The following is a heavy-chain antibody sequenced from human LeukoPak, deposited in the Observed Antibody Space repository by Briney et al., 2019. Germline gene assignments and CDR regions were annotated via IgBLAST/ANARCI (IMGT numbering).Heavy chain of an antibody. CDR2: ISSSGGSP. J-gene: IGHJ6*02. CDR3: AKSVAIYFCYGLDV. V-gene: IGHV3-23*01. Sequence: GGSLRLSCVASGFTFSTYALSWVRQAPGKGLEWVSAISSSGGSPYYADSVNGRFTISRDNSKNTLFLQMNSLRVEDTAPYYCAKSVAIYFCYGLDVWGQGTTVTVSS. D-gene: IGHD3-3*01. CDR1: GFTFSTYA.